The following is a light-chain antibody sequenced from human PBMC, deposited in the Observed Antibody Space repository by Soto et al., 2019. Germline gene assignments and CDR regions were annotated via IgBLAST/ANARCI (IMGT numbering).Light chain of an antibody. J-gene: IGKJ3*01. CDR3: LQYGSSPFT. Sequence: EIVLTQSPGTLSLSPGERATLSCRASQSVSTRYLAWYQQKPGQTPRLLIFGASNKATGLPDRFSGSGSGTAFTLIIARLEPEDFAVCYGLQYGSSPFTGGPGTKVYI. CDR1: QSVSTRY. V-gene: IGKV3-20*01. CDR2: GAS.